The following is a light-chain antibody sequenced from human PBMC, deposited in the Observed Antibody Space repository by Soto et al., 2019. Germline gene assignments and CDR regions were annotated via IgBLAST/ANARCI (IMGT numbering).Light chain of an antibody. J-gene: IGKJ2*01. Sequence: DIQMTQSPFSLSASVGDRVTITCRASQGIRNLGWCQQKPGEAPKRLIYATSSLESGVPSRFSGSGSGTEFTLTISSLQPEDFATYFCLQHNTYPYTFGQGTKLEIK. CDR2: ATS. CDR1: QGIRN. V-gene: IGKV1-17*01. CDR3: LQHNTYPYT.